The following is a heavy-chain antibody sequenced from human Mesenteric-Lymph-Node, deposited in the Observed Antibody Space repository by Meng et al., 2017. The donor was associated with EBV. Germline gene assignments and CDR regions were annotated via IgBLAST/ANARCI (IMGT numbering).Heavy chain of an antibody. D-gene: IGHD3-16*01. CDR2: INPNNGGA. V-gene: IGHV1-46*04. J-gene: IGHJ4*02. CDR1: GYTFTSHY. CDR3: TRDLGDGFLDY. Sequence: QVQLVQSGAEVKKPXASVKVSCKASGYTFTSHYIHWVRQAPGQGLEWMGIINPNNGGATYAQKLQGRVTMTRDTSTSTVYMDVSSLRSQDTAVYYCTRDLGDGFLDYWGQGTMVTVSS.